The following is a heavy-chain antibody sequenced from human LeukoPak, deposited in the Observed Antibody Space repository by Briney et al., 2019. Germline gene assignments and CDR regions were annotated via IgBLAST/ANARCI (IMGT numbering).Heavy chain of an antibody. J-gene: IGHJ6*03. D-gene: IGHD6-19*01. CDR2: IRYDGSNK. Sequence: PGGSLRLSCAASGFTFSSYGMHWVRQAPGKGLEWVAFIRYDGSNKYYADSVKGRFTISRDNSKNTLYLQMNSLRAEDTAVYYCAKDLVAGDYYYYMDVWGKGTTVTISS. CDR1: GFTFSSYG. V-gene: IGHV3-30*02. CDR3: AKDLVAGDYYYYMDV.